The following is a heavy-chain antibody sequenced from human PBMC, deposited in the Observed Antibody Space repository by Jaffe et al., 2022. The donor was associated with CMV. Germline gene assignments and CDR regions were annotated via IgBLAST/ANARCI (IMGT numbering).Heavy chain of an antibody. CDR2: INSGGDT. CDR1: EFTFSTYA. J-gene: IGHJ4*02. D-gene: IGHD6-19*01. Sequence: EVQLLESGGGLVQPGGSLRLSCAASEFTFSTYAMTWVRQAPGKGLEWVSAINSGGDTYYADSVKGRFTISRDNSKRTLYLQMNSLRAEDTAVYFCTKTPGIGLIEYSDYWGQGALVTVSS. V-gene: IGHV3-23*01. CDR3: TKTPGIGLIEYSDY.